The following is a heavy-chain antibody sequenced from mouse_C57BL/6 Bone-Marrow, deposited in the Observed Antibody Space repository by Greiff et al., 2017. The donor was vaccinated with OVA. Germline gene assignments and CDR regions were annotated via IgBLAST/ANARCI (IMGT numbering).Heavy chain of an antibody. J-gene: IGHJ1*03. Sequence: EVKLVESGGGLVQPGGSMKLSCAASGFTFSDAWMDWVRQSPEKGLEWVAEIRNKANNHATYYAESVKGRFTISRDDSKSSVYLQMNSVIAEDTGSYYCTCYSNWDFDVWGTGTTVTVSS. V-gene: IGHV6-6*01. CDR1: GFTFSDAW. CDR2: IRNKANNHAT. CDR3: TCYSNWDFDV. D-gene: IGHD2-5*01.